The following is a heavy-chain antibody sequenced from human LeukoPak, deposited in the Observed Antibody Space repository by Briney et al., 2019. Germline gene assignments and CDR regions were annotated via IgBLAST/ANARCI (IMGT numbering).Heavy chain of an antibody. Sequence: PSGTLSLTCAVSGGSISSSNWWSWVRQPPGKGLEWIGEIYHSGSTNYNPSLKSRVNISVDKSKNQFSLKLSSVTAADTAVYYCASTSALSSWYGVDYWGQGTLVTVSS. CDR1: GGSISSSNW. D-gene: IGHD6-13*01. CDR3: ASTSALSSWYGVDY. V-gene: IGHV4-4*02. J-gene: IGHJ4*02. CDR2: IYHSGST.